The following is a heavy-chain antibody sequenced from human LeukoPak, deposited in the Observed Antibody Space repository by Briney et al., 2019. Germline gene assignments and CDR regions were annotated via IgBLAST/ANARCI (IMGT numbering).Heavy chain of an antibody. J-gene: IGHJ4*02. V-gene: IGHV1-69*05. D-gene: IGHD6-13*01. CDR1: GGTFSSYA. CDR3: AVDSSSWTFDY. CDR2: IIPIFGTA. Sequence: SVKVSCKAPGGTFSSYAISWVRQAPGQGLEWMGRIIPIFGTANYAQKFQGRVTITTDESTSAAYMELSSLRSEDTAVYYCAVDSSSWTFDYWGQGTLVTVSS.